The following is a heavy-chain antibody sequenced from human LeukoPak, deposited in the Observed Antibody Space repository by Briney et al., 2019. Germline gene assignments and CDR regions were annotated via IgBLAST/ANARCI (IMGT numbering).Heavy chain of an antibody. Sequence: GGSLRLSCSSSGFTFSTFGMHWVRQAPGEGLEWVAFIWFDGSYKYYADSVKGRFTISRDYSQNTLYLQMNSLRAGDTAVYYYARGTDSYYFDYWGQGTLVTVSS. CDR2: IWFDGSYK. V-gene: IGHV3-33*01. J-gene: IGHJ4*02. D-gene: IGHD1-1*01. CDR1: GFTFSTFG. CDR3: ARGTDSYYFDY.